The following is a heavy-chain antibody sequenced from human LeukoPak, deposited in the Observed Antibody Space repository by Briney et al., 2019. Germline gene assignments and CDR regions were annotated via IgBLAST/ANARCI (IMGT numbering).Heavy chain of an antibody. Sequence: ASVKVSCKASGYTFTGYYMHWVRQAPGQGLEWMGWINPNSGGTNYAQKFQGRVTMTRDTSISTAYMELSRLRSDDTAVYYCARDGDCSSTSCYADYYYYYMDVWGKGTTVTVSS. V-gene: IGHV1-2*02. CDR3: ARDGDCSSTSCYADYYYYYMDV. D-gene: IGHD2-2*01. J-gene: IGHJ6*03. CDR1: GYTFTGYY. CDR2: INPNSGGT.